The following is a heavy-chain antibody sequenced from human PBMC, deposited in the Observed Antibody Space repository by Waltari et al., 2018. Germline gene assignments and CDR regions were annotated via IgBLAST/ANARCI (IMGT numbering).Heavy chain of an antibody. D-gene: IGHD6-6*01. J-gene: IGHJ2*01. CDR3: ARHPEQLVGYWYFDL. V-gene: IGHV4-38-2*01. CDR1: GYSISSGYY. Sequence: QVQLQESGPGLVKPSETLSLTCDVSGYSISSGYYWGWIRQPPGKGLEWIGSIYHSGSTYQNPSLKSRLTISLDTSKNQFSLKLSSVTAADTAVFYWARHPEQLVGYWYFDLWGRGTLVTVSS. CDR2: IYHSGST.